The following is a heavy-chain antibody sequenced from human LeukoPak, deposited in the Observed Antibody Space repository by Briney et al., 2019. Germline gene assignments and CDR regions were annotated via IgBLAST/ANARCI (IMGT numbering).Heavy chain of an antibody. D-gene: IGHD4-23*01. CDR1: GYTLTELS. CDR3: ATAHPLGWLPVDY. J-gene: IGHJ4*02. Sequence: ASVKVSWKVSGYTLTELSMHWVRQAPGEGLEWMGGFDPEDGETIYAQKFQGRVTMTEDTSTDTAYMELSSLRSEDTAVYYCATAHPLGWLPVDYWGQGTLVTVSS. CDR2: FDPEDGET. V-gene: IGHV1-24*01.